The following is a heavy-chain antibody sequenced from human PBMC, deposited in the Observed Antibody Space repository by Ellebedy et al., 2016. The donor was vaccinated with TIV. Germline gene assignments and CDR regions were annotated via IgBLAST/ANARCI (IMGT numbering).Heavy chain of an antibody. D-gene: IGHD3-22*01. V-gene: IGHV4-31*03. J-gene: IGHJ3*02. CDR2: IYYSGST. CDR3: ARVQKYYDSSGYEGDAFDI. CDR1: GGSISSGGYY. Sequence: MPSETLSLTCTVSGGSISSGGYYWSWIRQHPGKGLEWFGYIYYSGSTYYNPSLKSRVTISVDTSKNQFSLKLSSVTAADKAVYYDARVQKYYDSSGYEGDAFDIWGQGTMVTVSS.